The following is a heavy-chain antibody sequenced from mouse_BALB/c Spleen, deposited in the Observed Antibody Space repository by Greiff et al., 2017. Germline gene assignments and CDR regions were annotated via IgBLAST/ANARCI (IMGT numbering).Heavy chain of an antibody. CDR1: GFSLTSYG. Sequence: VQLVESGPGLVAPSQSLSITCTVSGFSLTSYGVHRVRQPPGKGLEWLGVIWAGGSTNYNSALMSRLSISKDNSKSQVFLKMNSLQTDDTAMYYCARVDYDVAMDYWGQGTSVTVSS. J-gene: IGHJ4*01. CDR2: IWAGGST. D-gene: IGHD2-4*01. CDR3: ARVDYDVAMDY. V-gene: IGHV2-9*02.